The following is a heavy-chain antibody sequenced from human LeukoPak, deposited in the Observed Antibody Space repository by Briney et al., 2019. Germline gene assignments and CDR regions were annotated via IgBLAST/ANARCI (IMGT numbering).Heavy chain of an antibody. D-gene: IGHD1-26*01. CDR2: ITGSGDYT. CDR1: RFTFSNYA. V-gene: IGHV3-23*01. J-gene: IGHJ4*02. Sequence: GGSVRLSCAASRFTFSNYAMGWVRQGPGKGLEWVSAITGSGDYTDYADSVKGRFTISRDNSKNTAYLQMISLRAEDTAVYYCAKRSGINYGYFDSWGQGALVTVSS. CDR3: AKRSGINYGYFDS.